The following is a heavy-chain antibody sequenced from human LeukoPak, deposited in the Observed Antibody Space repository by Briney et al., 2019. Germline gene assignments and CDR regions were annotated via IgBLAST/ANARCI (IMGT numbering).Heavy chain of an antibody. CDR3: ARANTYYDFWSGIPGAFDI. J-gene: IGHJ3*02. CDR1: GFTVSSSD. Sequence: PGGSLRLSCAASGFTVSSSDMSWVRQAPGKGLEWVSVIYSGGSTYYADSVKGRFTISRDNSKNTLYLQMNSLRAEDTAVYYCARANTYYDFWSGIPGAFDIWGQGTMVTVSS. D-gene: IGHD3-3*01. V-gene: IGHV3-53*01. CDR2: IYSGGST.